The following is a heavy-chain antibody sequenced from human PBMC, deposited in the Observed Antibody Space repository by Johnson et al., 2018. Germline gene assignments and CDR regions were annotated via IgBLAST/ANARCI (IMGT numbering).Heavy chain of an antibody. J-gene: IGHJ5*02. Sequence: VQLLESGAEVKKPGASVKVSCKASGYNFNNHDINWVRQATGQGLEWMGWMNPNSETTGYAQKFQGRVTMTRNTSINTAYMELSSLRSEDTAMYYCARGPDYGGSSNWFDPWGQGTLVTVSS. CDR2: MNPNSETT. D-gene: IGHD4/OR15-4a*01. V-gene: IGHV1-8*01. CDR3: ARGPDYGGSSNWFDP. CDR1: GYNFNNHD.